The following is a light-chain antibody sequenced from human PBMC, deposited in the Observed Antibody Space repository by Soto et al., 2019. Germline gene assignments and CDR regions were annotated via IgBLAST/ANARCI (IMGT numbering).Light chain of an antibody. J-gene: IGKJ1*01. Sequence: EVVMTQSPTTLSVSTRERATLSCRASETVATNLAWYQQKPGQAPRLLISGASTRATGVPARFSGSGSGTDFTLTISSLQSEDSVIYYCQQYNEWSRTVGQGTKVDIK. CDR2: GAS. CDR3: QQYNEWSRT. V-gene: IGKV3-15*01. CDR1: ETVATN.